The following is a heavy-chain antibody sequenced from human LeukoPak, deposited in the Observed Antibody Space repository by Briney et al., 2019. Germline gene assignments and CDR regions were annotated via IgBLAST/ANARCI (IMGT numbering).Heavy chain of an antibody. J-gene: IGHJ4*02. Sequence: ASVKVSCKTSGYTFITYAMRWVRQAPGQRLEWMGWINAGNGNTKFSQKFQGRVTITRDTSASTAYMEVSSLSSEDTAVYYCARGGDIVVEPAALYYFDYWGQGTLVTVSS. D-gene: IGHD2-2*01. CDR2: INAGNGNT. CDR3: ARGGDIVVEPAALYYFDY. V-gene: IGHV1-3*01. CDR1: GYTFITYA.